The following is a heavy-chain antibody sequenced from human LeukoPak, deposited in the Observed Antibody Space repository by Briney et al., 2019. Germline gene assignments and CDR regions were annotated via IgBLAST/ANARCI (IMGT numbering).Heavy chain of an antibody. CDR2: IEKDGSQT. V-gene: IGHV3-7*01. J-gene: IGHJ4*02. D-gene: IGHD6-19*01. CDR1: GFTFSSYW. Sequence: GGSLRLSCAASGFTFSSYWMAWVRQAPGKGLEWLANIEKDGSQTYYVDSMEGRFTISGDNAKNSLYLQMNSLRAEDTALYYCARAGYSSGYDYWGQGTLVTVSS. CDR3: ARAGYSSGYDY.